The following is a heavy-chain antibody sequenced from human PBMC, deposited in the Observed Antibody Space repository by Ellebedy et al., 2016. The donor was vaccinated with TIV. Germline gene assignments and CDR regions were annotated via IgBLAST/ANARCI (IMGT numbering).Heavy chain of an antibody. CDR3: AKDGGDDIANWFDA. CDR2: ISWNGGSS. CDR1: GFIFDDFT. J-gene: IGHJ5*02. Sequence: GGSLRLXCAASGFIFDDFTMHWVRQAPGKGLEWVSLISWNGGSSYYADSVKGRFTISRDNNKNSVHLQMNNLRSEDTALYYCAKDGGDDIANWFDAWGQGTLVTVSS. V-gene: IGHV3-43*01. D-gene: IGHD1-1*01.